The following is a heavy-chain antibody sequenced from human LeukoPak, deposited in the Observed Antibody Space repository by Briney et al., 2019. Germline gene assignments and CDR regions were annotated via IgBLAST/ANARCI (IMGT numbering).Heavy chain of an antibody. CDR2: IIPILGIA. CDR1: GGTFSSYA. J-gene: IGHJ4*02. D-gene: IGHD2-2*01. V-gene: IGHV1-69*04. CDR3: ARGLLGVVVPDFYFDY. Sequence: SVKVSCKASGGTFSSYAISWVRQAPGQGLEWMGRIIPILGIANYAQKFQGRVTITADKSTSTAYMELSSLRSEDTAVYYCARGLLGVVVPDFYFDYWGQGTLVTVSS.